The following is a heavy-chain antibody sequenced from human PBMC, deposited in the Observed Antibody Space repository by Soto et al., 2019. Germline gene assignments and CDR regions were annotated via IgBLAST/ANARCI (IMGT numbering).Heavy chain of an antibody. J-gene: IGHJ3*02. V-gene: IGHV1-46*01. CDR2: IRPSGGST. Sequence: QVQLVQSGAEVKKPGASVKVSCKASGYTFTSYYMHWVRQAPGQGLEWMGIIRPSGGSTTYAQKFQGSFTMTRDTSTSAVYMELRSLRSEDTAVYDWAIDIPYCGGVCHDAFDIWGQGTMVTVSS. CDR3: AIDIPYCGGVCHDAFDI. CDR1: GYTFTSYY. D-gene: IGHD2-21*02.